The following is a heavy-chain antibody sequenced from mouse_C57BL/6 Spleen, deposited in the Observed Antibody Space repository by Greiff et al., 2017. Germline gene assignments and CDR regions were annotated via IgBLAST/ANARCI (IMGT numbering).Heavy chain of an antibody. CDR1: GYTFTDYN. D-gene: IGHD3-2*02. Sequence: EVQLQQSGPELVKPGASVKIPCKASGYTFTDYNMDWVKQSHGKSLEWIGDITPNNGGTIYNQKFKGKATLTVDKSSSTAYMELRSLTSEDTAVYYCARGGRQLRRFAYWGQGTLVTVSA. CDR3: ARGGRQLRRFAY. J-gene: IGHJ3*01. CDR2: ITPNNGGT. V-gene: IGHV1-18*01.